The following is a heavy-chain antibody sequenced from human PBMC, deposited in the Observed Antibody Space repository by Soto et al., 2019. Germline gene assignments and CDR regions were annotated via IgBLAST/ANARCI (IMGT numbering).Heavy chain of an antibody. CDR3: ARHESGSPPFDY. J-gene: IGHJ4*02. CDR1: GGSISSSSYY. D-gene: IGHD1-26*01. V-gene: IGHV4-39*01. CDR2: IYYSGST. Sequence: TLSLTCTVPGGSISSSSYYWGWIRQPPGKGLEWIGSIYYSGSTYYNPSLKSRVTMSVDTSKNQFSLKLSSVTAADTAVYYCARHESGSPPFDYWGQGTLVTVSS.